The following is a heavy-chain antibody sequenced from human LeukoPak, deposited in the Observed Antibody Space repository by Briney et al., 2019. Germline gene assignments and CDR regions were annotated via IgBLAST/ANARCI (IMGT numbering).Heavy chain of an antibody. CDR2: IYDGGST. Sequence: PGGSLRLSCAASGFTVRSNAMSWVRQAPGKGLEWVSVIYDGGSTYHTDPVKGRFSISRDNSKNTVYLQMNSLRAEDTAVYYCARALKYDSDSANEYYFQHWGQGTLVTVSS. CDR3: ARALKYDSDSANEYYFQH. V-gene: IGHV3-66*01. J-gene: IGHJ1*01. D-gene: IGHD3-22*01. CDR1: GFTVRSNA.